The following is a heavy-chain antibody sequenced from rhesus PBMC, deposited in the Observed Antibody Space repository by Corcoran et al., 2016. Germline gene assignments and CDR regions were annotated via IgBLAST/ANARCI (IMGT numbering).Heavy chain of an antibody. D-gene: IGHD3-16*01. CDR2: ISYSGIT. Sequence: QLQLQESGPGLGKPSENLSLTCAVSGYSISSGYGWSWIRKTPGKGLEWIGYISYSGITIYHPSLKIRVTISRDTSKNQFSLKLSSVTAADTAVYYCASRYYYSGSHDYWGHGVLVTVSS. CDR1: GYSISSGYG. J-gene: IGHJ4*01. V-gene: IGHV4-122*02. CDR3: ASRYYYSGSHDY.